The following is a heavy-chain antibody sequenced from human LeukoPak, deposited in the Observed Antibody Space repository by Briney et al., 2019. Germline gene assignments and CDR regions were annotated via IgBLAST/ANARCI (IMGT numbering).Heavy chain of an antibody. CDR2: IWYDGINK. Sequence: PGRSLRLSCAASGFTFSSDDMHWVRQAPGKGLEWVAIIWYDGINKYYAASVKRRFTISRDNSRNTLYLQMNSLSAEDTAVYYCARDRSGTFDYWGQGTLVTVSS. J-gene: IGHJ4*02. D-gene: IGHD2-15*01. V-gene: IGHV3-33*01. CDR1: GFTFSSDD. CDR3: ARDRSGTFDY.